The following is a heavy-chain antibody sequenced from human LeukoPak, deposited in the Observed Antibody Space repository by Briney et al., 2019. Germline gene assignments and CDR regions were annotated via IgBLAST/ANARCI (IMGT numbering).Heavy chain of an antibody. D-gene: IGHD3-9*01. Sequence: SETLSLTCAVYGGSFSHYYWIWIRQPPGQGLEWIGEINHAGSTDSNPSLKSRLTMSVHTSKNQFSLQLNSVTAADTAVYYCARRDRTYYDILTPWGQGTLVTVSS. V-gene: IGHV4-34*01. CDR2: INHAGST. CDR1: GGSFSHYY. J-gene: IGHJ5*02. CDR3: ARRDRTYYDILTP.